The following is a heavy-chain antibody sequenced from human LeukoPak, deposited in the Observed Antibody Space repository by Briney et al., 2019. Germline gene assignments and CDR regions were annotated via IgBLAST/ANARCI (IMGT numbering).Heavy chain of an antibody. J-gene: IGHJ6*03. V-gene: IGHV1-2*02. CDR3: ARGHRYYDFWSPGYMDV. CDR1: GYTLTGYY. CDR2: LNPNSGGT. D-gene: IGHD3-3*01. Sequence: WASVKVSCKASGYTLTGYYMHWVRQAPGQGLEWMGWLNPNSGGTNYAQKFQGRVTMTRDTSISTAYMELSRVRSDDTAVYYCARGHRYYDFWSPGYMDVWGKGTTVTVSS.